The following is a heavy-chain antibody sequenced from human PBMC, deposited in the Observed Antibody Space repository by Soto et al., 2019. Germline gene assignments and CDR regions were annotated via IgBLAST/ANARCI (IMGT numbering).Heavy chain of an antibody. V-gene: IGHV3-30*18. CDR2: ISYDGSNK. CDR1: GFTFSSYG. D-gene: IGHD5-18*01. CDR3: AKDSFRYSYGYFDY. J-gene: IGHJ4*02. Sequence: GGPLRLSCAASGFTFSSYGMHWVRQAPGKGLEWVAVISYDGSNKYYADSVKGRFTISRDNSKNTLYLQMNSLRAEDTAVYYCAKDSFRYSYGYFDYWGQGTLVTVSS.